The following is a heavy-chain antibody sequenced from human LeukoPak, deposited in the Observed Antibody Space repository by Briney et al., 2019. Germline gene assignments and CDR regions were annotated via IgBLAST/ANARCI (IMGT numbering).Heavy chain of an antibody. Sequence: MTSETLSLTCTVSGGSISSGSYYWSWIRQPAGKGLEWIGRIYTSGSTNYNPSLKSRVTISVDTSKNQFSLKLSSVTAADTAVYYCASIVVVNEGRVDYWGQGTLVTVSS. CDR2: IYTSGST. CDR3: ASIVVVNEGRVDY. D-gene: IGHD2-21*01. CDR1: GGSISSGSYY. V-gene: IGHV4-61*02. J-gene: IGHJ4*02.